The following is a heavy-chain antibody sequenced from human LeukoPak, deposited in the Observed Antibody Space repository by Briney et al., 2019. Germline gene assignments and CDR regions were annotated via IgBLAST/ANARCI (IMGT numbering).Heavy chain of an antibody. Sequence: GASVKVSCKASGYTFTNYYMHWMRQAPGQRFEWMGMTNPDGGSTTYAQKFQDRVTMTTDTSTSTVYMELSSLRSEDMAVYYCAREVMRGSGIYYKLKWFDPWGQGTLVTVSS. CDR1: GYTFTNYY. J-gene: IGHJ5*02. CDR3: AREVMRGSGIYYKLKWFDP. V-gene: IGHV1-46*01. D-gene: IGHD3-10*01. CDR2: TNPDGGST.